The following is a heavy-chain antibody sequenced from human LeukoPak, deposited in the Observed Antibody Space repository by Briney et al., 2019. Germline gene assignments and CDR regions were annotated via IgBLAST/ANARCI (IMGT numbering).Heavy chain of an antibody. J-gene: IGHJ4*02. CDR2: INSDGRST. Sequence: GGSLRLSCAASGFTFDDYDMSWVRQAPGKGLVWVARINSDGRSTSYADSVKGRFTISRDNAKKTLYLQTNSLRAEETAVYFCARDQGGATRIDYWGQGTLVTVSP. D-gene: IGHD1-26*01. CDR1: GFTFDDYD. CDR3: ARDQGGATRIDY. V-gene: IGHV3-74*01.